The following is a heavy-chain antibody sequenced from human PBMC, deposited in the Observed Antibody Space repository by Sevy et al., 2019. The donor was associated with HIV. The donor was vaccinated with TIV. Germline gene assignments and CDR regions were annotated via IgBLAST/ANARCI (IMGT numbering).Heavy chain of an antibody. J-gene: IGHJ4*02. CDR2: IWYDGSNK. D-gene: IGHD6-19*01. CDR1: GFTFSSYG. CDR3: AREREAIAVAGTDALLDY. Sequence: GSLRLSCAASGFTFSSYGMHWVRQAPGKGLEWVAVIWYDGSNKYYADSVKGRFTISRDNSKNTLYLQMNSLRAEDTAVYYCAREREAIAVAGTDALLDYWGQGTLVTVSS. V-gene: IGHV3-33*01.